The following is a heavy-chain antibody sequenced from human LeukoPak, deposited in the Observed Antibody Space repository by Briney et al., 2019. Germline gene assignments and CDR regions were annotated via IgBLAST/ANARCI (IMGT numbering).Heavy chain of an antibody. J-gene: IGHJ2*01. V-gene: IGHV1-69*13. D-gene: IGHD6-13*01. CDR1: GGTFSSYA. CDR2: IIPIFGTA. Sequence: ASVKVSCKASGGTFSSYAISWVRQAPGQGLEWMGGIIPIFGTANYAQKFQGRVTITADESTSTAYMELSSLRSEDTAVYYCARAREILVIAAAGTDWYFDLWGRGTLVTVSS. CDR3: ARAREILVIAAAGTDWYFDL.